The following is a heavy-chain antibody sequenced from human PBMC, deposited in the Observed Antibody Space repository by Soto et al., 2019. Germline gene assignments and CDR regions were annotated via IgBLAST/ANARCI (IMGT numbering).Heavy chain of an antibody. CDR3: VKDQSIAAAGTPGMDV. CDR1: GSTFSIYA. J-gene: IGHJ6*02. D-gene: IGHD6-13*01. CDR2: ISSNGGST. V-gene: IGHV3-64D*06. Sequence: GWLRRSCSASGSTFSIYAMHWVRQAPGKGLEYVSAISSNGGSTYYADSVKGRFTISRDNSKNTLYLQMSSLRAEDTAVYYCVKDQSIAAAGTPGMDVWGQGTKVTVYS.